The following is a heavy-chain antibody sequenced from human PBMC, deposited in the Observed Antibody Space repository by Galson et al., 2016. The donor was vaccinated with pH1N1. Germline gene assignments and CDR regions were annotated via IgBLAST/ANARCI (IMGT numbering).Heavy chain of an antibody. CDR2: INPDTGST. V-gene: IGHV1-2*02. J-gene: IGHJ5*02. D-gene: IGHD2-2*01. Sequence: SVKVSCKASGYTFTGYYMHWVRQAPGQGLEWMGWINPDTGSTSYAQKLLGRVTMTRDTSISTVYVELSSLRSDDTAVYYCARVSSTIPFDPWGQGTLVTVSS. CDR1: GYTFTGYY. CDR3: ARVSSTIPFDP.